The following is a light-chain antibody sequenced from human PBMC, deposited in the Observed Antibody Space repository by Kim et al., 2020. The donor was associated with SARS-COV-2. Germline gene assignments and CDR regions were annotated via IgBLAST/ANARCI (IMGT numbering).Light chain of an antibody. CDR3: SSYTISITYV. Sequence: QSALTQPASVSGSPGQSITISCTGTSSDVGGHNYVSWYQQHPGKVPKLIIYDVSQRPSGVSNRFSGSKSGNTASLTISGLQAEDEADYYCSSYTISITYVFGTGTKVTVL. J-gene: IGLJ1*01. CDR2: DVS. CDR1: SSDVGGHNY. V-gene: IGLV2-14*01.